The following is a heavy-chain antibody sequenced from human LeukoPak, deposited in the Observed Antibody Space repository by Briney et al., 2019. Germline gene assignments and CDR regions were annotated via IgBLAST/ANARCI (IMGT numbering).Heavy chain of an antibody. J-gene: IGHJ4*02. CDR3: ARESPGIAAAGLGF. D-gene: IGHD6-13*01. Sequence: TGGSLRLSCAASDITFSDYYMSWIRQAPGKGLEWVSYISSSGSTTYYADSVKGRFTISRDNAKNSLYLQMNGLRADDTAVYYCARESPGIAAAGLGFWGRGTLVTVSS. CDR1: DITFSDYY. CDR2: ISSSGSTT. V-gene: IGHV3-11*01.